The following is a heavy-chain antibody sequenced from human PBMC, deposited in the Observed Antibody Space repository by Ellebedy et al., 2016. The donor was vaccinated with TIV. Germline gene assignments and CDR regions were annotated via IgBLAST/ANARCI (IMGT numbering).Heavy chain of an antibody. CDR3: AKVRSNWNYFDY. D-gene: IGHD1-20*01. CDR1: GFTFDTDA. V-gene: IGHV3-23*01. Sequence: GESLKISCAASGFTFDTDAMTWVRQAPGKGPEWVSGISGSGDTTYYADSVKGRFTISRDSSKYTLYLQMNSLRAEDTAVYYCAKVRSNWNYFDYWGQGTLVTVSS. CDR2: ISGSGDTT. J-gene: IGHJ4*02.